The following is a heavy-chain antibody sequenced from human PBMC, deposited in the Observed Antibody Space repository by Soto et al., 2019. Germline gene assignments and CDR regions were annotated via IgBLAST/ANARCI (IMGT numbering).Heavy chain of an antibody. D-gene: IGHD7-27*01. CDR2: IYYSGST. J-gene: IGHJ4*02. V-gene: IGHV4-59*08. CDR1: GGSISSYY. CDR3: ARSPRNWGFDY. Sequence: SETLSLTCTVSGGSISSYYWSWIRQPPGKGLEWIGYIYYSGSTNYNPSLKSRVTISVDTSKNQFSLKLSSVTAADTAVYYCARSPRNWGFDYWGQGNLVTVSS.